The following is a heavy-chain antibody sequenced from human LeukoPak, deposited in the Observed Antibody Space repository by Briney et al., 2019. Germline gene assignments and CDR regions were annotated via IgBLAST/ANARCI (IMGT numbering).Heavy chain of an antibody. Sequence: SETLSLTCSVSGGSISSLYWSWIQQPPGKGLEWIGYIYYTGSTNYNPSLKSRVTMFVDMSKNQFSLRLSSVTAADTAVYYCARHRAYSSSSPFDYWGQGTLVTVSS. CDR1: GGSISSLY. CDR3: ARHRAYSSSSPFDY. D-gene: IGHD6-6*01. V-gene: IGHV4-59*08. J-gene: IGHJ4*02. CDR2: IYYTGST.